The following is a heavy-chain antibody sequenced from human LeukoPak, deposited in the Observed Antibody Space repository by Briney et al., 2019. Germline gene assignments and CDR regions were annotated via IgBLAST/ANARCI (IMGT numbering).Heavy chain of an antibody. CDR1: GCTFSNAW. V-gene: IGHV3-15*01. D-gene: IGHD3-22*01. J-gene: IGHJ5*02. CDR3: TTDRYYYDSSKSWFDP. Sequence: GGSLRLSCAASGCTFSNAWMNWVRQAPGKGLEWVGRIKRKTDGGTTDYAAPVKGRFTISRDDTKNTLYLQMNSLKTEDTAVYSCTTDRYYYDSSKSWFDPWGQGTLVTVSS. CDR2: IKRKTDGGTT.